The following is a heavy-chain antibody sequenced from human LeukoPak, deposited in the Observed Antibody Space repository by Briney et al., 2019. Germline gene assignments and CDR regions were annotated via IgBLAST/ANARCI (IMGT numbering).Heavy chain of an antibody. CDR2: INHNGNVN. J-gene: IGHJ6*02. V-gene: IGHV3-7*03. CDR3: ARGGGLDV. Sequence: GGSLRLSCAASGFTFSNYWMNWVRQAPGKGLEWVASINHNGNVNYYVDSVKGRFTISRDNAKNSLYLQMSNLRAEDTAVYFCARGGGLDVWGQGATVTVSS. CDR1: GFTFSNYW. D-gene: IGHD3-16*01.